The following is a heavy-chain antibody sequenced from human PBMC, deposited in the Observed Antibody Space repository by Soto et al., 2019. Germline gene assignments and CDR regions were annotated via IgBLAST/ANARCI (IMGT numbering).Heavy chain of an antibody. CDR1: GYNFTNSG. D-gene: IGHD3-3*01. CDR3: ARDQGITTFAVYSMYYYGMDV. V-gene: IGHV1-18*01. J-gene: IGHJ6*02. CDR2: RSTDNGNT. Sequence: QVQLVQSGAEVKKPGASVKVSCKASGYNFTNSGISWVRQAPGQGLEWMGWRSTDNGNTNYAQHLQGRVSMTTDTSTSTAYMDLRSLRSDDTAVYYCARDQGITTFAVYSMYYYGMDVWGQGTTVTVSS.